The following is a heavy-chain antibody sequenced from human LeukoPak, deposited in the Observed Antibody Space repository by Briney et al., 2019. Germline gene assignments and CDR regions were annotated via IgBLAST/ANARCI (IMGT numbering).Heavy chain of an antibody. Sequence: GGSLRLSCAASGFTFSSYWMHWVRQAPGKGLVWVSRINSDGSSTSYADSVKGRFTIPRDNAKNTLYLQMNSLRAEDTAVYYCARDAGYIYMSTRFDPWGQGTLVTVSS. CDR3: ARDAGYIYMSTRFDP. D-gene: IGHD6-13*01. CDR1: GFTFSSYW. V-gene: IGHV3-74*01. CDR2: INSDGSST. J-gene: IGHJ5*02.